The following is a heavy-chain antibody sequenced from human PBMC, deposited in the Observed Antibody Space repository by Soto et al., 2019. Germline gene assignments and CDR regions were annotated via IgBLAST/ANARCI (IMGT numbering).Heavy chain of an antibody. V-gene: IGHV1-8*01. J-gene: IGHJ4*02. Sequence: QAQLVQSGAEVKKPGASVKVSCKASGYTFTGYDINWVRQATGQGLEWMGWMNPNSGNTGYAQNFQGRVTMTRDNSITTAYMELTSLRDDDSAVYYCAGEKVGTTGIDFWGKGTLVTVSS. D-gene: IGHD1-26*01. CDR3: AGEKVGTTGIDF. CDR2: MNPNSGNT. CDR1: GYTFTGYD.